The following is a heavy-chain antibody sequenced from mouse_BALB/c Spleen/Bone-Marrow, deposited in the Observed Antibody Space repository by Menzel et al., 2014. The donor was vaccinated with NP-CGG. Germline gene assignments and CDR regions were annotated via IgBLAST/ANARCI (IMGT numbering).Heavy chain of an antibody. CDR1: GYTFTSYT. CDR3: AREARTGAWFTY. CDR2: INPSSGYT. V-gene: IGHV1-4*02. Sequence: QVQLQQSGAELARPGASVKMTCKASGYTFTSYTIQWVKRRPGQGLEWIGYINPSSGYTDYNQKFKDKTTLTADKSSNXAXMQXTSLTSKDSAVYSCAREARTGAWFTYWGQGTLVTVSA. J-gene: IGHJ3*01. D-gene: IGHD4-1*01.